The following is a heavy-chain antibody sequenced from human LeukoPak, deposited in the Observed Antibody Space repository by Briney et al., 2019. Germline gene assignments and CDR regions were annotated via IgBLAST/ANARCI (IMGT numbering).Heavy chain of an antibody. CDR3: AKPPKNYDILTGYQDY. Sequence: TGGSLRLSCAASGFTFSSYEMNWVRQAPGKGLEWVSAISGSGGSTYYADSVKGRFTISRDNSKNTLYLQMNSLRAEDTAVYYCAKPPKNYDILTGYQDYWGQGTLVTVSS. D-gene: IGHD3-9*01. J-gene: IGHJ4*02. V-gene: IGHV3-23*01. CDR2: ISGSGGST. CDR1: GFTFSSYE.